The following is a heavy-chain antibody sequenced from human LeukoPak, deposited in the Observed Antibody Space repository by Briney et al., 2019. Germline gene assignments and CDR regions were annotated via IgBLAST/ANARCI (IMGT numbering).Heavy chain of an antibody. CDR2: ISSSSSTI. D-gene: IGHD6-19*01. CDR1: GFTFSSYS. V-gene: IGHV3-48*04. J-gene: IGHJ4*02. CDR3: ARDSSGWYYFDY. Sequence: GGSLRLSCAASGFTFSSYSMNWVRQAPGKGLEWVSYISSSSSTICYADSVKGRFTISRDNAKNSLYLQMNSLRAEDTAVYYCARDSSGWYYFDYWGQGTLVTVSS.